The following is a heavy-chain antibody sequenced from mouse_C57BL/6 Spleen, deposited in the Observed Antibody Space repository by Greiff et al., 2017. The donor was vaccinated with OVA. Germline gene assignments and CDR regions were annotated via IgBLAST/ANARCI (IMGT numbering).Heavy chain of an antibody. CDR3: ARLGYDYPYYAMDY. J-gene: IGHJ4*01. CDR1: GYTFTDYY. CDR2: INPYNGGT. V-gene: IGHV1-19*01. D-gene: IGHD2-4*01. Sequence: EVQLQQSGPVLVKPGASVKMSCKASGYTFTDYYMNWVKQSHGKSLEWIGVINPYNGGTSYNQKFKGKATLTVDKSSSTAYMELNSLTSEDSAVYYCARLGYDYPYYAMDYWGQGTSVTVSS.